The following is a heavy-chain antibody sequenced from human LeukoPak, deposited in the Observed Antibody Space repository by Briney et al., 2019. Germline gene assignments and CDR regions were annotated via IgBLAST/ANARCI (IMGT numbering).Heavy chain of an antibody. CDR1: GYTFTGYY. V-gene: IGHV3-30*02. CDR3: AKDYSNNLMVRGTIIDY. CDR2: IRYDGSNK. Sequence: SCKASGYTFTGYYMHWVRQAPGKGLEWVAFIRYDGSNKYYADSVKGRFTISRDNSKNTLYLQMNSLRAEDTAVYYCAKDYSNNLMVRGTIIDYWGQGTLVTVSS. J-gene: IGHJ4*02. D-gene: IGHD3-10*01.